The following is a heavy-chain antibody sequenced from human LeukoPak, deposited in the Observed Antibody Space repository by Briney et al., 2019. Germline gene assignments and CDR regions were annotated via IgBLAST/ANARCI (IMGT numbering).Heavy chain of an antibody. CDR2: ISSSSRYI. V-gene: IGHV3-21*01. CDR3: ATRTYYGGNTP. CDR1: GFTFISYS. D-gene: IGHD4-23*01. J-gene: IGHJ5*02. Sequence: PGGALRLSCAASGFTFISYSMNWVRQAPGKGLEGVSSISSSSRYIYYADSVKGRFTIPRENAKTSLYLKMNSLRAEDTAVYYCATRTYYGGNTPWGQGTLVTVSS.